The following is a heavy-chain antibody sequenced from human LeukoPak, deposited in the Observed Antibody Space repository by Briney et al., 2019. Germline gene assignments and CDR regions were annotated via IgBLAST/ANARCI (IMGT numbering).Heavy chain of an antibody. CDR2: IYSGDTT. J-gene: IGHJ4*02. CDR1: GFTVSRSY. D-gene: IGHD3-10*01. Sequence: PGGSLRLSCAASGFTVSRSYMTWVRQAPGKGLEWVSVIYSGDTTYYVDSVKGRFTFSRDNSKNTVYLLMNSLRDDDTAVYYCARVVPGSYGSGLDCWGQGTQVTVSS. CDR3: ARVVPGSYGSGLDC. V-gene: IGHV3-66*01.